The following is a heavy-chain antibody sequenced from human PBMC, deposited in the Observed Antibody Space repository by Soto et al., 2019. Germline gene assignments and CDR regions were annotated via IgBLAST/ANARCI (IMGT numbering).Heavy chain of an antibody. CDR3: ARSSTGAVHDSINI. CDR1: GFTFSHYA. Sequence: GGSLRLSCEGSGFTFSHYAMHWVRQAPGGGLEWVAVISRDGSSTYYGDYVKGRFTVSRDTAKNSVFLSMTSLRADDTAVFYCARSSTGAVHDSINIWGQGTLVTVSS. CDR2: ISRDGSST. D-gene: IGHD3-3*01. V-gene: IGHV3-30-3*01. J-gene: IGHJ1*01.